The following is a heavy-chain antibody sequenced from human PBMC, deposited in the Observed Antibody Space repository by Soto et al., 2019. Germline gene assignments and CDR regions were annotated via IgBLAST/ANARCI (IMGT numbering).Heavy chain of an antibody. D-gene: IGHD3-22*01. V-gene: IGHV4-30-4*01. CDR3: ARGYYYDSSGYTLLDY. J-gene: IGHJ4*02. CDR2: IFYSGST. CDR1: GGSITTDDYY. Sequence: SETLSLTCTVSGGSITTDDYYWSWIRQPPGKGLEWNGYIFYSGSTYYNPSLKSRATISVDTSKSQFSLKLNSVTAADTAVYYCARGYYYDSSGYTLLDYWGQGTLVTVSS.